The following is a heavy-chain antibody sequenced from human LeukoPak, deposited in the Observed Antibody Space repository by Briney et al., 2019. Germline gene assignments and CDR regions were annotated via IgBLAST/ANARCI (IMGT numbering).Heavy chain of an antibody. CDR2: ISGSGGST. CDR1: GFTFSSYA. D-gene: IGHD2-21*02. J-gene: IGHJ4*02. Sequence: GGSLRLSCAASGFTFSSYAMSWVCQAPGKGLEWVSAISGSGGSTYYADSVKGRFTISRDNSKNTLYLQMNSLRAEDTAVYYCAKDRDTYCGGDCYSDYWGQGTLVTVSS. CDR3: AKDRDTYCGGDCYSDY. V-gene: IGHV3-23*01.